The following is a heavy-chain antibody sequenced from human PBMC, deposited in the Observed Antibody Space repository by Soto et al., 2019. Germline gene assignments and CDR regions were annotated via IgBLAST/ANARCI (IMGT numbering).Heavy chain of an antibody. V-gene: IGHV3-9*01. CDR1: GFTFDDYA. D-gene: IGHD3-22*01. J-gene: IGHJ4*01. CDR3: AKALDYDGSGYYYIEY. CDR2: ISWNSGSI. Sequence: GGSLRLSCAASGFTFDDYAIHWVRQAPGKGLEWVSSISWNSGSIAYADSVKGRFTISRDNAKNSLFLQMSSLRHEDKALYYCAKALDYDGSGYYYIEYWGHGTLVTDSS.